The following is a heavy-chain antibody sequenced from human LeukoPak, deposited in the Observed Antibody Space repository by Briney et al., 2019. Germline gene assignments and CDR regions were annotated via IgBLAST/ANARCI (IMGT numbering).Heavy chain of an antibody. CDR1: GYTFTSYG. J-gene: IGHJ4*02. CDR3: ARQHCSGGSCYSGDY. CDR2: ISGYNGKT. Sequence: GASVKVSCKASGYTFTSYGISWVRQAPGQGVEWMGWISGYNGKTNYAQKPQGRVTMTTDTSTSTAYMELRSLRSDDTAVYYCARQHCSGGSCYSGDYWGQGTLVTVSS. V-gene: IGHV1-18*01. D-gene: IGHD2-15*01.